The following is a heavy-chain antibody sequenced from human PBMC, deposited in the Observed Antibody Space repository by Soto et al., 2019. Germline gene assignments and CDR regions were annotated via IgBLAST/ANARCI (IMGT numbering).Heavy chain of an antibody. J-gene: IGHJ6*03. CDR2: INHSGST. CDR3: ASRGWPGAYTMDV. CDR1: GGSYPGYY. Sequence: SLTCGVYGGSYPGYYWSWIRQPPGKGLECIGEINHSGSTSYNPSLKSRVTISVDTSKNQFSLKLSSVTAADTAVYYCASRGWPGAYTMDVWGKGTTVS. V-gene: IGHV4-34*01. D-gene: IGHD1-20*01.